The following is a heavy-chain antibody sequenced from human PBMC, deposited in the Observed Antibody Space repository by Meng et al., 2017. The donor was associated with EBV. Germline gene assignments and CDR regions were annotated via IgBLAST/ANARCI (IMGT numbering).Heavy chain of an antibody. V-gene: IGHV1-2*06. J-gene: IGHJ4*02. CDR1: GYTFTGYY. CDR2: INPNSGGT. CDR3: ARVGIAVAGTGDY. D-gene: IGHD6-19*01. Sequence: QVQLVQSGAGVNKPGASGKVSCKASGYTFTGYYMHWVRQAPGQGLEWMGRINPNSGGTNYAQKFQGRVTMTRDTSISTAYMELSRLRSDDTAVYYCARVGIAVAGTGDYWGQGTLVTVSS.